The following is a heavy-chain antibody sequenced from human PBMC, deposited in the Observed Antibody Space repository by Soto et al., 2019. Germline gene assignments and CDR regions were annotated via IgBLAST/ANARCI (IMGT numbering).Heavy chain of an antibody. CDR3: ARIVFP. CDR2: IYYSVIT. V-gene: IGHV4-31*03. D-gene: IGHD2-21*01. Sequence: QVQLQESGPGLVKPSQTLSLTCTVSGGSISSGGYYWSWIRQHPGKGLEWIGYIYYSVITYYHPSLTSRVSISVDTPNNQFSLKLSPVTAADTAVYYCARIVFPWGQGTLVTVSS. J-gene: IGHJ5*02. CDR1: GGSISSGGYY.